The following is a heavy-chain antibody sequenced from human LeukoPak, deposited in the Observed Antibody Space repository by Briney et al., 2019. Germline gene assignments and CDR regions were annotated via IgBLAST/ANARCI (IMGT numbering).Heavy chain of an antibody. D-gene: IGHD3-22*01. J-gene: IGHJ4*02. CDR3: ARDPRTYYYDSSGYDY. CDR2: ISAYNGNT. Sequence: ASVTVSCKASGYTFTSYGISWVRQAPGQGLEWMGWISAYNGNTNYAQKLQGRVTMTTDTSTSTDYMELRSLRADDTAVYCCARDPRTYYYDSSGYDYWGQGTLVTVSS. CDR1: GYTFTSYG. V-gene: IGHV1-18*01.